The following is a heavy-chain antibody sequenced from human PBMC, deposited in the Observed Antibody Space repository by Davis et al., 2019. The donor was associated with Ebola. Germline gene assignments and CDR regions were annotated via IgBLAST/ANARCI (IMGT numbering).Heavy chain of an antibody. CDR3: ARDRSGFGAFDI. D-gene: IGHD3-10*01. V-gene: IGHV3-30*03. Sequence: GESLKISCAASGFTFSNHNMNWVRQAPGKGLEWVAVISYDGSDKYYADSVKGRFTISRDNSKNTLYLQMNSLRAEDTAVYYCARDRSGFGAFDIWGQGTMVTVSS. CDR1: GFTFSNHN. CDR2: ISYDGSDK. J-gene: IGHJ3*02.